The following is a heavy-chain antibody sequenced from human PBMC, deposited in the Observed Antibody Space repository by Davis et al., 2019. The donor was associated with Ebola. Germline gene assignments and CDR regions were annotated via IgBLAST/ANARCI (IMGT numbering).Heavy chain of an antibody. CDR2: ISAYNGNT. CDR3: ARARLGYCSSTSCRYYGMDV. CDR1: GYTFTSYG. J-gene: IGHJ6*02. V-gene: IGHV1-18*01. D-gene: IGHD2-2*01. Sequence: ASVKVSCKASGYTFTSYGISWVRQAPGQGLEWMGWISAYNGNTNYAQKLRGRVTMTTDTSTSTAYMELSRLRSDDTAVYYCARARLGYCSSTSCRYYGMDVWGQGTTVTVSS.